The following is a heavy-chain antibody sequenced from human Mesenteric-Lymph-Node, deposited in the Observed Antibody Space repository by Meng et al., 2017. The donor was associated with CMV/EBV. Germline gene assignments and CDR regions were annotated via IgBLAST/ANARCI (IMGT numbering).Heavy chain of an antibody. Sequence: ASVKVSCKASGYTFSGYYMYWVRQAPGQGLEWMGIINPSDGSPTYAQKFQGRVTMTRDTSTSTMYMELSSLRSEDTAVYFCARRGSSTSWYHAFDVWGQGTMVTVSS. CDR2: INPSDGSP. CDR3: ARRGSSTSWYHAFDV. J-gene: IGHJ3*01. CDR1: GYTFSGYY. D-gene: IGHD2-2*01. V-gene: IGHV1-46*01.